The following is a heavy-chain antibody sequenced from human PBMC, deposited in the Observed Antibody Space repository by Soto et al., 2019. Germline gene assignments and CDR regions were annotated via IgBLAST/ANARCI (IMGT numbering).Heavy chain of an antibody. CDR1: GFTLSSFA. D-gene: IGHD6-13*01. CDR2: ISGSGGST. CDR3: AKDVRYSSSWYSLGS. V-gene: IGHV3-23*01. Sequence: GGSLRLSCAASGFTLSSFAMSWVRQAPGKGLDWVSAISGSGGSTYYADSVRGRFSVYKDKSRNTLYLQMDNLRVEDTAIYRCAKDVRYSSSWYSLGSWGQGTLVTVSS. J-gene: IGHJ4*02.